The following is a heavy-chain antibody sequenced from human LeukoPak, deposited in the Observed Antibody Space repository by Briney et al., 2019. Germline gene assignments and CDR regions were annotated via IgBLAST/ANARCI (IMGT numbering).Heavy chain of an antibody. Sequence: GGSLRLSCAASGFTVSSNYMSWVRQGPGKGLEWVSVIYSGGSTYYADSVKGRFTISRDNSKNTLYLQMNSLRAEDTAVYYCARAGRDGYNYADYWGQGTLVTVSS. CDR1: GFTVSSNY. D-gene: IGHD5-24*01. CDR2: IYSGGST. J-gene: IGHJ4*02. CDR3: ARAGRDGYNYADY. V-gene: IGHV3-53*01.